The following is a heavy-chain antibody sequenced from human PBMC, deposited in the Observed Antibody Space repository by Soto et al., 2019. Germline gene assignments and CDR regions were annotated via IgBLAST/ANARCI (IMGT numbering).Heavy chain of an antibody. J-gene: IGHJ4*02. V-gene: IGHV4-39*01. CDR1: GGSISSSSYY. D-gene: IGHD2-21*01. CDR2: IYYSGST. CDR3: ARNRLIPLDIDY. Sequence: QLQLQESGPGLVKPSETLSLTCTVSGGSISSSSYYWGWIRQPPGKGLEWIGNIYYSGSTYYNPSLKSRVTISVDTSKNQLSLKLISVTAADTAVYYCARNRLIPLDIDYWGQGTLVTVSS.